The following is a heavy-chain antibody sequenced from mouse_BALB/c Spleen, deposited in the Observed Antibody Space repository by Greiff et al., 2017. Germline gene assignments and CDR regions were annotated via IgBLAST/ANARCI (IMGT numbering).Heavy chain of an antibody. CDR1: GFAFSSYE. J-gene: IGHJ4*01. CDR3: ARHCGDGYYVVLYYAMDY. Sequence: EVKVVESGGGLVKPGGSLKLSCAASGFAFSSYEMSWVRQTPEKGLEWVAYISSGGGSTYYPDTVKGRFTISSDNAKNTLYLQMSSLKSEDTAMYYCARHCGDGYYVVLYYAMDYWGQGTSVTVSS. D-gene: IGHD2-3*01. V-gene: IGHV5-12-1*01. CDR2: ISSGGGST.